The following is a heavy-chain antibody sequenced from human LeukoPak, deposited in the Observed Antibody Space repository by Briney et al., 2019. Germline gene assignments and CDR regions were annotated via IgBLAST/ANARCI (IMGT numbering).Heavy chain of an antibody. Sequence: GGSLRLSCAGSGFTFSTYSMSWVRQAPGKGLEWVSSISSSSSSIYYADSVKGRFTISRDNAKNSLYLQMNSLRAEDTAVYYCARDMRAAGNAFDIWGQGTMVTVSS. D-gene: IGHD2-15*01. CDR3: ARDMRAAGNAFDI. CDR2: ISSSSSSI. J-gene: IGHJ3*02. CDR1: GFTFSTYS. V-gene: IGHV3-21*04.